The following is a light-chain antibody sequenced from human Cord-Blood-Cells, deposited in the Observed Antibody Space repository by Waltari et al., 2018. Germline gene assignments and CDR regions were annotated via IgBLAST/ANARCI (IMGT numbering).Light chain of an antibody. J-gene: IGKJ4*01. CDR2: DAS. V-gene: IGKV3-11*01. CDR3: QQRSNWPPT. CDR1: QSVSSY. Sequence: EIVLTQSPATLSLSPGERATLSCRASQSVSSYLAWYQQKPGQTPRPLIYDASNRATGIPARLSGSGSGTDFTLTISSLEPEDFAVYYCQQRSNWPPTFGGGTKVEIK.